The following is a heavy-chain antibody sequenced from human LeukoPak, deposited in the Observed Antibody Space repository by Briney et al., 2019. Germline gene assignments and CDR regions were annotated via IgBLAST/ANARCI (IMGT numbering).Heavy chain of an antibody. J-gene: IGHJ4*02. Sequence: SETLSLTCTVSGGSISSGDYYWSWIRQPPGKGLGWIGYIYYSGSTYYNPSLKSRVTISVDTSKNQFSLKLSSVTAADTAVYYCARSIPRVSFDYWGQGTLVTVSS. CDR1: GGSISSGDYY. CDR2: IYYSGST. D-gene: IGHD2-21*01. V-gene: IGHV4-30-4*01. CDR3: ARSIPRVSFDY.